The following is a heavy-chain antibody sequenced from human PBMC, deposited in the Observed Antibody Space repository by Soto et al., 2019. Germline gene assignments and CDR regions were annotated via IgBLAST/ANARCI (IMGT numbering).Heavy chain of an antibody. V-gene: IGHV1-69*12. CDR2: IIPMSGTT. D-gene: IGHD1-1*01. CDR1: GGAFTSYS. CDR3: ARDNTGLDY. Sequence: QVHLVQSGAEVKKPGSSVKVSCKVSGGAFTSYSFHWVRQAPGQGLEWMGGIIPMSGTTNYALKFQGRVTMTADVPTNTAYIELSSLRSEDTAIYYCARDNTGLDYWGQGTLVTVSS. J-gene: IGHJ4*02.